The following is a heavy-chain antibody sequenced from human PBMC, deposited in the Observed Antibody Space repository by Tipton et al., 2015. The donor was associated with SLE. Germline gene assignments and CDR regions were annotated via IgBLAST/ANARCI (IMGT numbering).Heavy chain of an antibody. Sequence: SLRLSCAASGFTFSSYGMYWVRQAPGKGLEWVAVISYDGSNKYYADSVKGRFTISRDNSKDTLYLQMNSLRAEDTAVYYCAKDLEIMITFGGVIVDWGQGTLVTVSS. J-gene: IGHJ4*02. CDR2: ISYDGSNK. CDR1: GFTFSSYG. CDR3: AKDLEIMITFGGVIVD. D-gene: IGHD3-16*02. V-gene: IGHV3-30*18.